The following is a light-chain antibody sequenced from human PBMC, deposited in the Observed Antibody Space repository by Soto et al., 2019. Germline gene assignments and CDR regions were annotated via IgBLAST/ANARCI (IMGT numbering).Light chain of an antibody. J-gene: IGLJ1*01. CDR2: EVI. Sequence: QSALTQPASVSGSPGQSITISRTGTSSDVGGYNYVSWYQQHPGKAPKLIICEVINRPSGVSNRFSGSKSGNTASLTISGLQAEDEADYYCSSYTSRSTLVFGTGTKVTVL. CDR1: SSDVGGYNY. V-gene: IGLV2-14*01. CDR3: SSYTSRSTLV.